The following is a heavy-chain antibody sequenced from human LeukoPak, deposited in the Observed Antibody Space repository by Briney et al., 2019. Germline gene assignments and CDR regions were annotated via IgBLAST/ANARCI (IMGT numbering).Heavy chain of an antibody. J-gene: IGHJ4*02. Sequence: GGSLRLSCAASGFTVSSNYMSWVRQAPGKGLEWVSVIYSGGSTYYADSVEGRFTISRDNSKNTLYPQMNSLRAEDTAVYYCARVRDGYNTLDYWGQGTLVTVSS. CDR2: IYSGGST. D-gene: IGHD5-24*01. V-gene: IGHV3-53*01. CDR3: ARVRDGYNTLDY. CDR1: GFTVSSNY.